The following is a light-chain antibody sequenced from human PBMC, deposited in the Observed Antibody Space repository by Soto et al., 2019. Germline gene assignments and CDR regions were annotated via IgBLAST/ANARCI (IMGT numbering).Light chain of an antibody. CDR1: QGIRNY. J-gene: IGKJ3*01. CDR2: AAS. V-gene: IGKV1-27*01. CDR3: QQYNSAPFT. Sequence: DIQMTQSPSSLSASVGDRVTITCRASQGIRNYLAWYQQKPGKVPSLLIYAASTLQSGIPARFSGSGSGTDFTLTISSLQPEDVASYSCQQYNSAPFTFVPGTKVDIK.